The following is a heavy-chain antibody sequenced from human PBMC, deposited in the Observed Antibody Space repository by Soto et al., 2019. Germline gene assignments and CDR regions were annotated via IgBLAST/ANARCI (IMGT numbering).Heavy chain of an antibody. V-gene: IGHV1-69*12. Sequence: QVQLVQSGAEVKKPGSSVKVSCKASGGTFSSYAISWVRQAPGQGLEWMGGIIPIFGTANYAQKFQGRVTITEEESTSTAYMELSSLKSEDTDVYYCACSVAKYYYYGMDVWGQGTTVTVSS. CDR1: GGTFSSYA. J-gene: IGHJ6*02. CDR2: IIPIFGTA. CDR3: ACSVAKYYYYGMDV. D-gene: IGHD5-12*01.